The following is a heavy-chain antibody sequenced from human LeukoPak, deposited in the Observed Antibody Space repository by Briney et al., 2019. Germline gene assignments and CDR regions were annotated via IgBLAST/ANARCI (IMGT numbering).Heavy chain of an antibody. V-gene: IGHV3-7*01. Sequence: ETLSLTCTVSGGSISSSSYYWGWIRQPPGKGLEWVANIKQDGSEKYYVDSVKGRFTISRDNAKNSLYLQMNSLRAEDTAVYYCARARGMDVWGQGTTVTVSS. CDR2: IKQDGSEK. J-gene: IGHJ6*02. CDR3: ARARGMDV. CDR1: GGSISSSSYY.